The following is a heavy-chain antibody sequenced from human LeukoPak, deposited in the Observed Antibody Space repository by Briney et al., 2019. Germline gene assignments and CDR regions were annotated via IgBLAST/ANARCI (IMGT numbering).Heavy chain of an antibody. CDR3: ARDKTASYYYDSSGYYVYFDY. J-gene: IGHJ4*02. Sequence: ASVKVSCKASGYTFTGYYMHWVRQAPGQGLEWMGWINPNSGGTNYAQKFQGRVTMTSDTSISTAYMELSRLRSDDTAVYYCARDKTASYYYDSSGYYVYFDYWGQGTLVTVSS. D-gene: IGHD3-22*01. CDR1: GYTFTGYY. CDR2: INPNSGGT. V-gene: IGHV1-2*02.